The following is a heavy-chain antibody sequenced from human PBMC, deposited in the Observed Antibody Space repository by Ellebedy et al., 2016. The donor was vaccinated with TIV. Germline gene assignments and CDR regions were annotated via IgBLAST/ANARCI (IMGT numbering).Heavy chain of an antibody. V-gene: IGHV4-34*01. J-gene: IGHJ6*02. D-gene: IGHD7-27*01. CDR3: VRVPLGFVGMDV. CDR2: INHSGSS. CDR1: GGSFSAYY. Sequence: GSLRLSXAVYGGSFSAYYWSWIRQSPGKGLEWIGEINHSGSSNYNPSLKSRVSISIDTSKNQFSVKLSPVTAADTAVYYCVRVPLGFVGMDVWGQGTTVTVSS.